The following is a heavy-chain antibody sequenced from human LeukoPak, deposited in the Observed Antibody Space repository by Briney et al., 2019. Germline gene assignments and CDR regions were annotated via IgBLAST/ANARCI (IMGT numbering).Heavy chain of an antibody. D-gene: IGHD3-22*01. CDR3: ARDDYYDCSGYYTL. Sequence: GASVKVSRKCSGYTFTSNGFSRVGQAPGQGLEWKGWTNTYIGNTNYAQKFQGRVTVTTDRSTSKDYMELKNQRHGDAAVYYCARDDYYDCSGYYTLWGQGTLVTVSS. CDR1: GYTFTSNG. V-gene: IGHV1-18*01. J-gene: IGHJ1*01. CDR2: TNTYIGNT.